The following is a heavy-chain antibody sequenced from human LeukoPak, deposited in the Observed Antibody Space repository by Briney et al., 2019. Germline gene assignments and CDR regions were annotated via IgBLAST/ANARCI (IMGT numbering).Heavy chain of an antibody. CDR1: GFTFSSYG. V-gene: IGHV3-30*03. D-gene: IGHD1-14*01. J-gene: IGHJ4*02. CDR3: ARDETTRRPEIHFDY. Sequence: GRSLRLSCAASGFTFSSYGMHWVRQAPGKGLEWVAVISYDGSNKYYADSVKGRFTISRDNSKNTLYLQMNSLRAEDTAVYYCARDETTRRPEIHFDYWGQGTLVTVSS. CDR2: ISYDGSNK.